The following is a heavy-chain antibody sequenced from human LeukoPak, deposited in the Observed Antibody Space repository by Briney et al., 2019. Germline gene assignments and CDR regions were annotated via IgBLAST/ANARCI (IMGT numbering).Heavy chain of an antibody. CDR3: ARAPDYDFWSGYYTDYYYYGMDV. CDR2: ISSSSYI. Sequence: GGSLRLSCAASGFTFSSYSMNWVRQAPGKGLEWVSSISSSSYIYYADSVKGRFTISRDNAKNSLYLQMNSLRAEDTAVYYCARAPDYDFWSGYYTDYYYYGMDVWGQGTTVTVSS. D-gene: IGHD3-3*01. V-gene: IGHV3-21*01. CDR1: GFTFSSYS. J-gene: IGHJ6*02.